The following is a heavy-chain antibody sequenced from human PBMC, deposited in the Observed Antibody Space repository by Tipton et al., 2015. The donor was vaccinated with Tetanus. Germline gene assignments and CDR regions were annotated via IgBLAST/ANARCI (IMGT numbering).Heavy chain of an antibody. V-gene: IGHV4-59*01. CDR3: ARDRSITIFGVVPINYYYGMDV. J-gene: IGHJ6*02. CDR1: GGSISSYY. CDR2: IYYSGST. Sequence: TLSLTCTLSGGSISSYYWSWIRQPPGKGLEWIGYIYYSGSTNYNPSLKSRVTISVDTSKNQFSLKLSSVTAADTAVYYCARDRSITIFGVVPINYYYGMDVWGQGTTVTVSS. D-gene: IGHD3-3*01.